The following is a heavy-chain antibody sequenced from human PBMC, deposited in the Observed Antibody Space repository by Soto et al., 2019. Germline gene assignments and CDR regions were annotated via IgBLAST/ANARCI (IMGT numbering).Heavy chain of an antibody. V-gene: IGHV1-2*02. J-gene: IGHJ3*02. Sequence: ASVKVSCKASGYTFTGHYMHWVRQAPGQGLEWMGWINPNSVDTNYAQKFQGRVTMTRDTSISTAYMELSRLRSDDTAVYYCAREPMVRAAHGFDIWGQGTMVTVSS. CDR3: AREPMVRAAHGFDI. D-gene: IGHD3-10*01. CDR2: INPNSVDT. CDR1: GYTFTGHY.